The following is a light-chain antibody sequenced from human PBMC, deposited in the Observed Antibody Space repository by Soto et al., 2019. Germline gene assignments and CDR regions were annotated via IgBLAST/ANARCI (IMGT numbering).Light chain of an antibody. CDR2: GAS. CDR3: QQYGSSPWT. V-gene: IGKV3-20*01. Sequence: EIVLTQSPGTLSLSPGERATLSCRASQSVSSSYLAWYQQKPGQAPRLLIYGASSRATGIPDRFSGRGSGTDFTLTIIRLEPEAFAVYYCQQYGSSPWTSGQGTKVAIK. CDR1: QSVSSSY. J-gene: IGKJ1*01.